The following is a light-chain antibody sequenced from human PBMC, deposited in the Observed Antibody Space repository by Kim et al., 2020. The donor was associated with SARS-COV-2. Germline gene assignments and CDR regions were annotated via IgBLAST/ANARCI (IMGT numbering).Light chain of an antibody. Sequence: DIQMTQSPFSLSASVGDRVTITCRASQSISTYLNWYQQKAAKAPSLLIYGASSLQSGVPSRFSGSGSGTDLTLTISSLQPEDFATYYCQQSYMTPFTFGGGTQVDIK. V-gene: IGKV1-39*01. CDR1: QSISTY. CDR3: QQSYMTPFT. J-gene: IGKJ4*01. CDR2: GAS.